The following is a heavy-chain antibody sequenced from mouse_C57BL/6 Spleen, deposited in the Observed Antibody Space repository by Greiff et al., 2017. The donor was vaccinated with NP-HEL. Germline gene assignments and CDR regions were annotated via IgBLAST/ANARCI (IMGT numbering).Heavy chain of an antibody. CDR1: GYAFSSSW. J-gene: IGHJ3*01. CDR2: IYPGDGDT. V-gene: IGHV1-82*01. D-gene: IGHD3-2*02. Sequence: QVQLQQSGPELVKPGASVKISCKASGYAFSSSWMNWVKQRPGKGLEWIGRIYPGDGDTNYNGKFKGKATLTADKSSSTAYMQLSSLTSEDSAVYVCARGAAQATSFFAYWGQGTLVTVSA. CDR3: ARGAAQATSFFAY.